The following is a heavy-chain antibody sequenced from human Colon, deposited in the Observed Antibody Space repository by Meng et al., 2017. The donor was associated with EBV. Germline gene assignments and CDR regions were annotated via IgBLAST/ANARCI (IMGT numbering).Heavy chain of an antibody. CDR2: ISTNTGTP. Sequence: QSQLFKSGSELKRPGASVKVSCKASGYTFSTYPINWVRQAHGRGLEWMGWISTNTGTPTYTQGFTGRFVFSLDTSVSTAYLQISSLKAEDTAVYYCARGGNFDPWGQGTLVTVSS. J-gene: IGHJ5*02. V-gene: IGHV7-4-1*02. CDR3: ARGGNFDP. D-gene: IGHD2/OR15-2a*01. CDR1: GYTFSTYP.